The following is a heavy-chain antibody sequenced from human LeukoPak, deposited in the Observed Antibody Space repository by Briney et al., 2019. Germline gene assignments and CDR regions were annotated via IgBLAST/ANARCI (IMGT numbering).Heavy chain of an antibody. Sequence: AGGSLRLSCAASAFTFSFYEMSWVRQAPEMGLEWVAYISSDGNSIRYADSVKGRFTISRDNAKESLFLHINSLRAEDTAIYYCARVSTNYFDYWGEGALVTVSS. CDR1: AFTFSFYE. D-gene: IGHD5/OR15-5a*01. CDR3: ARVSTNYFDY. V-gene: IGHV3-48*03. CDR2: ISSDGNSI. J-gene: IGHJ4*02.